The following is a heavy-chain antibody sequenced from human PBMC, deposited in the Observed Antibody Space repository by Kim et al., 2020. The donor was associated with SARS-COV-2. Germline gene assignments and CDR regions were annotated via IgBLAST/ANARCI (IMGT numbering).Heavy chain of an antibody. V-gene: IGHV3-21*01. CDR2: ISCSSSYI. D-gene: IGHD3-3*01. CDR3: ARAPYPEYYDFWSGYYYFYYMDV. Sequence: GGSLRLSCAASGFTFSSYSMNWVRQAPGKGLEWVSSISCSSSYIYYADSVKGRFTISRDNAKNSLYLQMNSLRAEDTAVYYCARAPYPEYYDFWSGYYYFYYMDVWGKGTTVTVSS. CDR1: GFTFSSYS. J-gene: IGHJ6*03.